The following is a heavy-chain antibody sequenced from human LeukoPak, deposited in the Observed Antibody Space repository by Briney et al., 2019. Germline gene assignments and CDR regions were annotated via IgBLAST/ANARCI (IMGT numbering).Heavy chain of an antibody. D-gene: IGHD3-10*01. CDR3: ARDHHGSGSYSDNWFDP. CDR2: IIPIFGTA. CDR1: GGTFSSYA. J-gene: IGHJ5*02. V-gene: IGHV1-69*05. Sequence: SVKVSCTASGGTFSSYAISWVRQAPGQGLEWMGRIIPIFGTANYAQKFQGRVTITTDESTSTAYMELSSLRSEDTAVYYCARDHHGSGSYSDNWFDPWGQGTLVTVSS.